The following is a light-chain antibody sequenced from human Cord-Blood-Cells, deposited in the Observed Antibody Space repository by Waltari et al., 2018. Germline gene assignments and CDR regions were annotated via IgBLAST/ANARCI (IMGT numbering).Light chain of an antibody. CDR3: QQYNNYSWT. CDR2: KES. V-gene: IGKV1-5*03. CDR1: EGISSL. Sequence: IQMTQSPSTLSSFVRDRVTITFRASEGISSLLAWYQQKPGKAPKLLLYKESSLVSGVPSRFSGSGSGTAFIPTISSMQPDDFATYYCQQYNNYSWTFGQGTKVEIK. J-gene: IGKJ1*01.